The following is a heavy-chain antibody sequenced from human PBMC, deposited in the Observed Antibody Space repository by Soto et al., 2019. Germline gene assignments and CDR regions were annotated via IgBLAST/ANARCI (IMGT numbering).Heavy chain of an antibody. D-gene: IGHD2-8*01. V-gene: IGHV4-30-4*01. CDR2: IYYSGST. CDR3: ARDNGVGP. CDR1: GGSISSGNYY. J-gene: IGHJ5*02. Sequence: QEQLQESGPGLVKPSQTLSLTCTVSGGSISSGNYYWSWMRQPPGKGLEWIGYIYYSGSTYYNSSLKSRVNITLDTSKNQCSLKLSSVTAADTAVYCFARDNGVGPWGQGTLVTVSS.